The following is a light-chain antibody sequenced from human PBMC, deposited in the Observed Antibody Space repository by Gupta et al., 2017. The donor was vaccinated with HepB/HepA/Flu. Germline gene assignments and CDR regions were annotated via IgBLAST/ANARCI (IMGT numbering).Light chain of an antibody. V-gene: IGKV3-15*01. CDR3: QQYNNWPLT. J-gene: IGKJ4*01. CDR1: QSVNSN. CDR2: GAS. Sequence: EVVMTQSPATLSVSPGERATLSCRASQSVNSNLAWYQQKPGQGPRLLIYGASTRATGISARFSGSGSGTEFTLTISSLQSEDFAVYYCQQYNNWPLTFGRGTKVEIK.